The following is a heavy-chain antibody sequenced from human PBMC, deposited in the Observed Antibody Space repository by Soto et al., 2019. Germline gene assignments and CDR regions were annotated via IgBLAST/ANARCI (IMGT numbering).Heavy chain of an antibody. CDR3: AKNIVTGSIYYYYGMDV. D-gene: IGHD1-20*01. CDR1: GFTFSSYA. J-gene: IGHJ6*02. CDR2: ISGSGGST. Sequence: EVQLLESGGGLVQPGGSLRLSCAASGFTFSSYAMSWVRQAPGKGLEWVSAISGSGGSTYYADSVKGRFTISRDNSKNTLYLHMKSLRAEDTAVYYCAKNIVTGSIYYYYGMDVWGQGTTVTVSS. V-gene: IGHV3-23*01.